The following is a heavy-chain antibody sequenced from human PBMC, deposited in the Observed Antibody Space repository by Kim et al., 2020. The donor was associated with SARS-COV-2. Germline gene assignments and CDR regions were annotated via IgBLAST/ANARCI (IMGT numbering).Heavy chain of an antibody. CDR2: IYYSGST. CDR1: GGSISSSSYY. CDR3: ARVSGSYYH. D-gene: IGHD1-26*01. J-gene: IGHJ5*02. V-gene: IGHV4-39*07. Sequence: SETLSLTCTVSGGSISSSSYYWGWIRQPPGKGLEWIGSIYYSGSTYYNPSLKSRVTISVDTSKNQFSLKLSSVTAADTAVYYCARVSGSYYHWGQGTLVTVSS.